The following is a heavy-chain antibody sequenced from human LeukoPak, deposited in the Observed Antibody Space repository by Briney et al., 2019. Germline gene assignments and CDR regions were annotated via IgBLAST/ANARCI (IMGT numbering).Heavy chain of an antibody. J-gene: IGHJ4*02. CDR3: ARFDYGSGSYCDY. CDR1: GYTFASYD. D-gene: IGHD3-10*01. V-gene: IGHV1-8*01. Sequence: GASVKVSCKASGYTFASYDINWVRQATGQGLEWMGWMNPNSGNTGYAQKFQGRVTMTRNTSISTAYMELSSLRSEDTAVYYCARFDYGSGSYCDYWGQGTLVTVSS. CDR2: MNPNSGNT.